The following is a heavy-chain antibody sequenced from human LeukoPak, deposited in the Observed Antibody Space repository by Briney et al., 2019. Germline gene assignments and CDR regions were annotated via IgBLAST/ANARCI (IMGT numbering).Heavy chain of an antibody. D-gene: IGHD5-18*01. CDR1: GFTFSSHS. J-gene: IGHJ4*02. Sequence: GSLRLSRAASGFTFSSHSMNLVRQAPGKGLEWVSSISSSSSYIYYADSVKGRFTISRDNAKNSLYLQMNSLRAEDTAVYYCARVGYSPNLDYWGQGTLVTVSS. CDR3: ARVGYSPNLDY. V-gene: IGHV3-21*01. CDR2: ISSSSSYI.